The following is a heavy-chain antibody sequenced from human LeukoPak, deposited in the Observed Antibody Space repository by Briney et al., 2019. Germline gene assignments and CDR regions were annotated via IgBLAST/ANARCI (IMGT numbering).Heavy chain of an antibody. J-gene: IGHJ4*02. D-gene: IGHD3-22*01. CDR2: IYSGGQT. CDR1: GVTVSSNY. V-gene: IGHV3-53*01. CDR3: TRSYYYDSSGYRNDY. Sequence: GGSLRLSCVASGVTVSSNYMSWVRQAPGKGLEWVAVIYSGGQTYYADSAKGRFTISRDNSKNTLYLQMNSLRAEDTAMYYCTRSYYYDSSGYRNDYRGQGTLVTVSS.